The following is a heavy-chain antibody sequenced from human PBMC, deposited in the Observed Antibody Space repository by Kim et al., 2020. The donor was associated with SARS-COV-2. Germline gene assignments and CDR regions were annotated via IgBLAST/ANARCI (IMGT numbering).Heavy chain of an antibody. J-gene: IGHJ4*02. D-gene: IGHD3-22*01. Sequence: TNYNPSLKSRATISVDTSKNQFSLKLSSVTAADTAVYYCARTPGSSGPDYWGQGTLVTVSS. CDR2: T. V-gene: IGHV4-59*01. CDR3: ARTPGSSGPDY.